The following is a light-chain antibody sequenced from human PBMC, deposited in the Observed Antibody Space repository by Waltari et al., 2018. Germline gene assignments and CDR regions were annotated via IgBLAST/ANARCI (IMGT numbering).Light chain of an antibody. J-gene: IGKJ1*01. CDR1: QSVGRS. CDR3: QHYVRLPAT. Sequence: IVLTQSPGTLSLSPGERATLPCSASQSVGRSLAWYQQKPGQAPRLLIYGASSRATGIPDRFSGTGSGTDFSLTISRLEPEDFAVYYCQHYVRLPATFGQGTKVEIK. V-gene: IGKV3-20*01. CDR2: GAS.